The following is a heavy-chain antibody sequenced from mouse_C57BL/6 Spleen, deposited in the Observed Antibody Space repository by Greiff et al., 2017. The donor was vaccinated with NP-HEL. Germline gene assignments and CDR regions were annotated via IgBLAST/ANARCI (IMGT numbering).Heavy chain of an antibody. J-gene: IGHJ4*01. CDR1: GFTFSSYA. Sequence: EVMLVESGGGLVKPGGSLKLSCAASGFTFSSYAMSWVRQTPVKRLEWVATISDGGSYTYYPANVKGRFTISRDNAKNNLYLQMSPLKSEDTAMYYCARATTVVATRAMDYWGQGTSVTVSS. V-gene: IGHV5-4*03. CDR2: ISDGGSYT. CDR3: ARATTVVATRAMDY. D-gene: IGHD1-1*01.